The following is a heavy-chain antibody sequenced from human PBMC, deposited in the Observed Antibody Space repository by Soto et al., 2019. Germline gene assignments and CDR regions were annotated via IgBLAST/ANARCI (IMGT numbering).Heavy chain of an antibody. V-gene: IGHV4-31*03. D-gene: IGHD6-13*01. CDR2: IYYSGST. CDR1: GGSISSGGYY. CDR3: ARVIGYSSSWYWAHLDY. Sequence: QVQLQESGPGLVKPSQTLSLTCTVSGGSISSGGYYWSWIRQHPGKGLEWIGYIYYSGSTYYNPSLKSRVTLSVDTSKNQFSLKLSSVTAADTAVYYCARVIGYSSSWYWAHLDYWGQGTLVTVSS. J-gene: IGHJ4*02.